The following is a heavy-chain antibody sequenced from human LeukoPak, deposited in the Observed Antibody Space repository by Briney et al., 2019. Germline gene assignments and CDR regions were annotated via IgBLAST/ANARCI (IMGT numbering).Heavy chain of an antibody. CDR2: IWYDGSNK. J-gene: IGHJ4*02. CDR1: GFTFSSYG. D-gene: IGHD1-26*01. V-gene: IGHV3-33*06. Sequence: PGRSLRLSCAASGFTFSSYGMHWVRQAPGKGLEWVAVIWYDGSNKYYADSVKGRFTISRDNSKNTLYLQMNSLRAEDTAVYYCAKPPRSGSYWLHWGQGTLVTVSS. CDR3: AKPPRSGSYWLH.